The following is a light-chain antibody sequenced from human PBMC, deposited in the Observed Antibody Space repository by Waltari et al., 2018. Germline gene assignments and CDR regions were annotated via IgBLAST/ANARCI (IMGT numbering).Light chain of an antibody. V-gene: IGKV1-6*01. CDR1: QGIRSD. CDR3: LQDYNYPWT. Sequence: AIQMTQFPSSLSASIGDRVTITCRASQGIRSDLTWYQQKPGKAPKLLIYAASSLQSVLPSRFRGSGSGTDFTLTISNLQPEDFATYYCLQDYNYPWTFGQGTKVEIK. CDR2: AAS. J-gene: IGKJ1*01.